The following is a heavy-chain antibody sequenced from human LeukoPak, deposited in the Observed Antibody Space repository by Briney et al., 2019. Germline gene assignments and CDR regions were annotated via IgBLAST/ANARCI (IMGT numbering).Heavy chain of an antibody. CDR3: ARAQSAQYYDFWSGHDAFDI. CDR1: GGSISSYY. J-gene: IGHJ3*02. V-gene: IGHV4-4*07. CDR2: IYTSEST. Sequence: SETLSLTCTVSGGSISSYYWSWIRQPAGKGLEWIGRIYTSESTNYNPSLKSRVTMSVDTSKNQFSLKLSSVTAADTAVYYCARAQSAQYYDFWSGHDAFDIWGQGTMVTVSS. D-gene: IGHD3-3*01.